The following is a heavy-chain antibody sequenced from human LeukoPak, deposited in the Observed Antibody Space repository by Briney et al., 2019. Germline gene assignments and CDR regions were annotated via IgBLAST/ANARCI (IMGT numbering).Heavy chain of an antibody. D-gene: IGHD3-22*01. CDR3: AKDLYYYDSSGYRPGYYYGMDV. V-gene: IGHV3-30*18. J-gene: IGHJ6*02. Sequence: GGSLRLSCAASGFTFSSYGMHWVRQAPGKGLEWVAVISYDGSNKYYADSVKGRFTISRDNSKNTLYLQMNSLRAEDTAVYYCAKDLYYYDSSGYRPGYYYGMDVWGQGTTVTASS. CDR2: ISYDGSNK. CDR1: GFTFSSYG.